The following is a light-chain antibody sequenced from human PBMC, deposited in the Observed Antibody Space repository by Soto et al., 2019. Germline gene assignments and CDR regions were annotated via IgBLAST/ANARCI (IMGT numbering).Light chain of an antibody. CDR2: GSS. J-gene: IGKJ1*01. CDR1: QSVSSSY. Sequence: PGQRVTLSCRARQSVSSSYLTWYQQKPGQAPRLLIYGSSTRATGIPARFSGSGSGSDFTLTLSSLQPDRFAVYYCQQDYTLPTFGQGTKVEIK. V-gene: IGKV3D-7*01. CDR3: QQDYTLPT.